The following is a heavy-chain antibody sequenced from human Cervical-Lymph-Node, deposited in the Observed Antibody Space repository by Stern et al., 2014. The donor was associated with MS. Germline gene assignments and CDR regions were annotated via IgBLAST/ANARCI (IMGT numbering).Heavy chain of an antibody. CDR1: GASLSGVNW. CDR3: ARGGGTDSPTYDY. Sequence: QLQLQESGPGLVKPSGTLSLTCTVSGASLSGVNWWTWVRQPPGKGLEWMGEVFQSGDTNYNPSHRSRVVMLVDSSKTQFSLQLTSVTAADTAVYYCARGGGTDSPTYDYWGQGTLVTVS. CDR2: VFQSGDT. V-gene: IGHV4-4*02. D-gene: IGHD3-16*01. J-gene: IGHJ4*02.